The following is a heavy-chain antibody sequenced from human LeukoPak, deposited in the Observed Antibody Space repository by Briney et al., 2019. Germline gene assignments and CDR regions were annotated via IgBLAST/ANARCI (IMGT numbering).Heavy chain of an antibody. CDR3: ANDLTQVSDFWSGYGYYGMDV. CDR1: GFTFSSYA. V-gene: IGHV3-23*01. Sequence: GGSLRLSCAASGFTFSSYAMSWVRQAPGKGLEWVPAVGGRGARTTDADSVKGRFTISRDNSKNTLYLQMNSLRAEDAAVYYCANDLTQVSDFWSGYGYYGMDVWGQGTTVTV. D-gene: IGHD3-3*01. J-gene: IGHJ6*02. CDR2: VGGRGART.